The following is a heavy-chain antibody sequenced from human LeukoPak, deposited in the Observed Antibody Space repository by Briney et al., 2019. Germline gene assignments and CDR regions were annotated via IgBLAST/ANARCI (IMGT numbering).Heavy chain of an antibody. CDR3: ARDYDILTGYYNEGGYNWFDP. CDR2: IYHSGST. Sequence: SETLSLTCTVSGYSISSGYYWGWIRQPPGKGLEWIGNIYHSGSTYYNPSLKSRVTISVDTSKNQFSLKLSSVTAADTAVYYCARDYDILTGYYNEGGYNWFDPWGQGTLVTVSS. CDR1: GYSISSGYY. J-gene: IGHJ5*02. D-gene: IGHD3-9*01. V-gene: IGHV4-38-2*02.